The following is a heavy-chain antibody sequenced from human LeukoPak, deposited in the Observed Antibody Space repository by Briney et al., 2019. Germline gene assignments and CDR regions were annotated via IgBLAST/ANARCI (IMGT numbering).Heavy chain of an antibody. CDR3: AREATPIHWNFDWFDP. J-gene: IGHJ5*02. CDR1: GFTFSDYS. CDR2: ISGRTGTI. D-gene: IGHD1-7*01. V-gene: IGHV3-48*01. Sequence: GGSLRLSCEASGFTFSDYSMNWVRQAPGKGLQWIAYISGRTGTIYYADSVKGRFTVSRDNVRNSLFLQMNNLRVEDTAVYYCAREATPIHWNFDWFDPWGREPWSPSPQ.